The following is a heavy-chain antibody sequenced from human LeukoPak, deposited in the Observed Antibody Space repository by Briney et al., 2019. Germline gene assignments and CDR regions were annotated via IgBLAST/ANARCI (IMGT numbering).Heavy chain of an antibody. J-gene: IGHJ3*02. Sequence: SETLSLTCTVSGGSISSYYWSWIRQPPGKGLEWIGYIYYSGSTNYNPSLKSRVTISVDTSKNQFSLKLSSVTAADTAVYYCAREGDSSSWYAGDDAFDIWGQGTMVTVSS. V-gene: IGHV4-59*01. CDR3: AREGDSSSWYAGDDAFDI. D-gene: IGHD6-13*01. CDR1: GGSISSYY. CDR2: IYYSGST.